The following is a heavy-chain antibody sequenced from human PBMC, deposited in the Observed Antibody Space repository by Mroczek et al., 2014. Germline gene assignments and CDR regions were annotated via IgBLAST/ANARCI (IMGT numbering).Heavy chain of an antibody. Sequence: QVQLQQWGAGLLKPSETLSLTCAVYGGSFSGYYWSWIRQPPGKGLEWIGEINHSGSTNYNPSLKSRVTISVDTSKNQFSLKLSSVTAADTAVYYCARGYDFWSGYYLGYYYMDVWGKGTTVTVSS. CDR2: INHSGST. V-gene: IGHV4-34*01. CDR3: ARGYDFWSGYYLGYYYMDV. J-gene: IGHJ6*03. D-gene: IGHD3-3*01. CDR1: GGSFSGYY.